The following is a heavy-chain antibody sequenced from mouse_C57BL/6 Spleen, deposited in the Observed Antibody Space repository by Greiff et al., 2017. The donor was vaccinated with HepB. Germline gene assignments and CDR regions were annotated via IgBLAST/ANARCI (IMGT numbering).Heavy chain of an antibody. CDR1: GYTFTSYW. CDR2: INPSNGGT. CDR3: ARRDDGYFDY. D-gene: IGHD2-3*01. Sequence: QVQLQQPGTELVKSGASVKLSCKASGYTFTSYWMHWVKQRPGQGLEWIGNINPSNGGTNYNEKFKSKATMTVDKSSSTASMQLSSLTSEDSAVYSGARRDDGYFDYWGQGATLTVAS. J-gene: IGHJ2*01. V-gene: IGHV1-53*01.